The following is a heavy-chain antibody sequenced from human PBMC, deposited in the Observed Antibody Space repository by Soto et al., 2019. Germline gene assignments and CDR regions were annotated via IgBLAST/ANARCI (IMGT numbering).Heavy chain of an antibody. CDR3: ARDGTYYYGSGSFGYYYGMDV. Sequence: ASVKVSCKSSGYTFTSYGISWVRQAPGQGLEWMGWISAYNGNTNYAQKLQGRVTMTTDTSTSTAYMELRSLRSDDTAVYHCARDGTYYYGSGSFGYYYGMDVWGQGTTVTVSS. D-gene: IGHD3-10*01. CDR1: GYTFTSYG. J-gene: IGHJ6*02. V-gene: IGHV1-18*04. CDR2: ISAYNGNT.